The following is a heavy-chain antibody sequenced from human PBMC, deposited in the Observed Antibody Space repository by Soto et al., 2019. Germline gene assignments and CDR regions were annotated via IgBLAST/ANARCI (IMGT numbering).Heavy chain of an antibody. CDR2: ISYDGSNK. V-gene: IGHV3-30-3*01. CDR1: GFTFSSYA. D-gene: IGHD2-21*02. J-gene: IGHJ3*02. Sequence: QVQLVESGGGVVQPGRSLRLSCAASGFTFSSYAMYWVRQAPGKGLEWVAVISYDGSNKHFADSVKGRFTISRDNSKNTLYLQMNSLRAEDTAVYYCARDKREPYGGNSCGAFDIWGQGTMVTVSS. CDR3: ARDKREPYGGNSCGAFDI.